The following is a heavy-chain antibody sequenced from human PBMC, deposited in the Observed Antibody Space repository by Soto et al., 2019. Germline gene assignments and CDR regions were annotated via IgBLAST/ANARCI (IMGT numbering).Heavy chain of an antibody. CDR1: GFTFSSYA. CDR2: ISGSGGTT. CDR3: AKPNLYCSSTSCYDY. V-gene: IGHV3-23*01. D-gene: IGHD2-2*01. J-gene: IGHJ4*02. Sequence: GGSLRLSCATSGFTFSSYAMTWVRQAPGKGLEWVSVISGSGGTTYYADSVKGRFTISRDNSENTLYLQMNSLRAEDTAVYYCAKPNLYCSSTSCYDYWGQGTMVTVYS.